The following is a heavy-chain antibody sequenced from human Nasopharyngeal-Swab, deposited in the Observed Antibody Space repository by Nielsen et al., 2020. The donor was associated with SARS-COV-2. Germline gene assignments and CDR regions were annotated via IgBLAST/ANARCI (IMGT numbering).Heavy chain of an antibody. Sequence: ASVKVSCKASGYTFTSYYMHWVRQAPGQGLEWMGIINPSGGSTSYAQKFQGRVTMTRDTSTSTVYMELSSLRSEDTAVYYCARDSLIMIVVVGWAFDIWGQGTMVTVSS. V-gene: IGHV1-46*01. D-gene: IGHD3-22*01. CDR1: GYTFTSYY. CDR2: INPSGGST. J-gene: IGHJ3*02. CDR3: ARDSLIMIVVVGWAFDI.